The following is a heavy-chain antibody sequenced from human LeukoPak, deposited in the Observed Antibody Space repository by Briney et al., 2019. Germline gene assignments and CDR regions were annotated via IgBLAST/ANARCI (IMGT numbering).Heavy chain of an antibody. J-gene: IGHJ6*03. D-gene: IGHD6-19*01. CDR2: ISAYNGNT. V-gene: IGHV1-18*01. Sequence: ASVKVSCKASGYTFTSYGISWVRQAPGQGLEWMGWISAYNGNTNYAQKLQGRVTMTTDTSTSTAYMELRSLRSDDTAVYYCARDPTYSSGWYAAYYYYYYMDVWGKGTTVTVSS. CDR1: GYTFTSYG. CDR3: ARDPTYSSGWYAAYYYYYYMDV.